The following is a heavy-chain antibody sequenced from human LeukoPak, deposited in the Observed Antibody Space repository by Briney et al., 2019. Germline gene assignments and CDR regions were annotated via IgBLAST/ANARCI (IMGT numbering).Heavy chain of an antibody. Sequence: GGSLRLSCAASGFTFSTYSMNWVRQAPGKGLEWVSSISSSSAYIYHADSVKGRFTISRDNAKNSLYLQMNSLRAEDTAVYYCARASGDTVDTTTMGSYWGQGTLVTVSS. V-gene: IGHV3-21*01. CDR1: GFTFSTYS. CDR3: ARASGDTVDTTTMGSY. D-gene: IGHD5-18*01. J-gene: IGHJ4*02. CDR2: ISSSSAYI.